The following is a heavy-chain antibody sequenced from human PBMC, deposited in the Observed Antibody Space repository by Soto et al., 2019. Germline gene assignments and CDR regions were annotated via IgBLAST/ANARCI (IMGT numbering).Heavy chain of an antibody. J-gene: IGHJ6*02. CDR1: GSSISSGGYS. V-gene: IGHV4-30-2*05. CDR3: ARDVVVTASGMDV. D-gene: IGHD2-21*02. CDR2: IYYSGST. Sequence: PSETLSLTCAVYGSSISSGGYSWSWIRQPPGKGLEWIGYIYYSGSTYSNPSLKSRVTISVDTSKNQFSLKLSSVTAADTAVYYCARDVVVTASGMDVWGQGTTVTVSS.